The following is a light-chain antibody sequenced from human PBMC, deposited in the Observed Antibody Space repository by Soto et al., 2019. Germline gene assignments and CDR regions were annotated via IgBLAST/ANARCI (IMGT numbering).Light chain of an antibody. CDR1: ISNIGNNY. CDR2: RND. CDR3: AAWDDTVRSYV. Sequence: VLTQPPSVSGTPGQRVTISCSGSISNIGNNYVYWFQQLPGTAPKVLSNRNDQRPSGVPDRFSGSKSGTSASLAISGLRSEDEAEYYCAAWDDTVRSYVFGTGTKVTVL. V-gene: IGLV1-47*01. J-gene: IGLJ1*01.